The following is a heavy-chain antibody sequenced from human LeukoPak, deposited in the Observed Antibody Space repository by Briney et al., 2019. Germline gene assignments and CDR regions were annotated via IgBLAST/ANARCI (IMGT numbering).Heavy chain of an antibody. Sequence: PSETLSLTCTVSGGFISSYYWSWIRQPAGKGLEWIGRIYTSGSTNYNPSLKSRVTMSVDTSKNQFSLKLSSVTAADTAVYNCARTEIGLHGGSAEYFQHWGQGTLVTVSS. CDR1: GGFISSYY. J-gene: IGHJ1*01. CDR2: IYTSGST. CDR3: ARTEIGLHGGSAEYFQH. V-gene: IGHV4-4*07. D-gene: IGHD5-24*01.